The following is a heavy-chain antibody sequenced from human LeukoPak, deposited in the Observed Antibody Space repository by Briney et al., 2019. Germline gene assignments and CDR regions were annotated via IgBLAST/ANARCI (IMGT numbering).Heavy chain of an antibody. J-gene: IGHJ6*02. Sequence: GGSLRLSCAASGFTFSSYWMSWVRQAPGNGLEWVANMNRDGSEKNYVDSIKGRFTISRDNAANSLYLQMNSLRVEDTAVYYCARDGGIIRFGGQDVWGQGTTVIVS. CDR3: ARDGGIIRFGGQDV. V-gene: IGHV3-7*01. D-gene: IGHD3-16*01. CDR2: MNRDGSEK. CDR1: GFTFSSYW.